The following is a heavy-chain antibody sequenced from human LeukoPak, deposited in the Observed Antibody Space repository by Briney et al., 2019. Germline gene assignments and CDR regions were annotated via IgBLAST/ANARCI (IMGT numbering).Heavy chain of an antibody. V-gene: IGHV3-30-3*01. Sequence: GGSLRLSCAGSGFTFSSYAVHWVRQAPGKGLEWVAAISYDGGNKYYVDSVQGRFTISRGSSRNTLHLQMNSLRAEDTAVYYCARDGAGGYWGQGTLVTVSS. CDR1: GFTFSSYA. CDR2: ISYDGGNK. CDR3: ARDGAGGY. J-gene: IGHJ4*02. D-gene: IGHD1-26*01.